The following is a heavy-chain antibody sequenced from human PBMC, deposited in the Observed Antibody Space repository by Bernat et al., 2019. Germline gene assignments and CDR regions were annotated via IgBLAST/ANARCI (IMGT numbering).Heavy chain of an antibody. CDR2: IGSSSSYT. J-gene: IGHJ4*02. CDR3: ASGGPPEGGGAAAPAG. CDR1: GFTFSDYY. V-gene: IGHV3-11*05. D-gene: IGHD2-15*01. Sequence: QVQLVESGGGLVKPGGSLRLSCAASGFTFSDYYMSWIRQAPGKGLEWVSYIGSSSSYTNYADSVKGRFTISRDNAKKSLYLQMNSLGAEDTAVYYCASGGPPEGGGAAAPAGWGQGTLVTVSS.